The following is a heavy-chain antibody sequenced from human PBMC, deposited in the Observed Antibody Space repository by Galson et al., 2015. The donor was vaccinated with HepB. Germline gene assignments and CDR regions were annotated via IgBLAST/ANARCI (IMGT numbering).Heavy chain of an antibody. CDR3: AAYYDYVWGSYRPDY. Sequence: SLRLSCAASGFTFSSYAMSWVRQAPGKGLEWVSAISGSGGSTYYADSVKGRFTISRDNSKNTLYLQMNSLRAEDTAVYYCAAYYDYVWGSYRPDYWGQGTLVTVSS. CDR2: ISGSGGST. D-gene: IGHD3-16*02. V-gene: IGHV3-23*01. CDR1: GFTFSSYA. J-gene: IGHJ4*02.